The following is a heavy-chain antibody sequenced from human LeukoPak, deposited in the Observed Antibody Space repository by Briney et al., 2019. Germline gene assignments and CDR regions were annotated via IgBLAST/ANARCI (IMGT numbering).Heavy chain of an antibody. J-gene: IGHJ4*02. CDR2: ISAYSGNT. CDR3: ARGMMIATIDY. D-gene: IGHD1-26*01. V-gene: IGHV1-18*01. Sequence: GASVKVSCKASGYTFTSYSINWVRQAPGQGLEWMGWISAYSGNTKYAQKLQGRVTMTTDTSTSTAYMELRSLRSDDTAVYYCARGMMIATIDYWGQGTLVTVSS. CDR1: GYTFTSYS.